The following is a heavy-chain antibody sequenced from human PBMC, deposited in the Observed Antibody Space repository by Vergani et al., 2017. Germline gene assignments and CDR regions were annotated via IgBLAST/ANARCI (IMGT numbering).Heavy chain of an antibody. CDR1: GGTFSSYA. Sequence: QVQLVQSGAEVKKPGSSVKVSCKASGGTFSSYAISWVRQAPGQGLEWMGRIIPIFGTANYAQKFQGRVTMTRDTSTSTVYMELSSLRSEDTAVYYCARDVLVVVVAATPWGYFQHWGQGTLVTVSS. V-gene: IGHV1-69*05. D-gene: IGHD2-15*01. CDR2: IIPIFGTA. CDR3: ARDVLVVVVAATPWGYFQH. J-gene: IGHJ1*01.